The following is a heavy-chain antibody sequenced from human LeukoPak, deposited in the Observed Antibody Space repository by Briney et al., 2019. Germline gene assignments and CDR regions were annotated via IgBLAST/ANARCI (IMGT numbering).Heavy chain of an antibody. D-gene: IGHD3-22*01. CDR2: IYTSGST. CDR3: ARSYYYDSSGYYYGSDY. J-gene: IGHJ4*02. V-gene: IGHV4-61*02. CDR1: GGSISSGSYY. Sequence: SQTLSLTCTVSGGSISSGSYYWRWVRQPAGKGLEWIGRIYTSGSTNYNPSRKRRVTISVETTKNKFSLKLSSVTAADTAVYYCARSYYYDSSGYYYGSDYWGQGTLVTVSS.